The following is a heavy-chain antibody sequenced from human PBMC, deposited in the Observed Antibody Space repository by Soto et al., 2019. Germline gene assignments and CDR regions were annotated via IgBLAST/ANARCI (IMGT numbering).Heavy chain of an antibody. J-gene: IGHJ3*02. V-gene: IGHV1-46*01. Sequence: SGYTFTSYYMHWVRQAPGQGLEWMGIINPSGGSTSYAQKFQGRVTMTRDTSTSTVYMELSSLRSEDTAVYYCARDYDILTGSGAFDIRGQVTMVTVSS. CDR3: ARDYDILTGSGAFDI. D-gene: IGHD3-9*01. CDR2: INPSGGST. CDR1: GYTFTSYY.